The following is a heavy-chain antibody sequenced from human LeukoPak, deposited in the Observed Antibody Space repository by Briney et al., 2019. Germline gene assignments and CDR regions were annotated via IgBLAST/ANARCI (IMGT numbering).Heavy chain of an antibody. Sequence: GGSLRLSCAASGFTFSSYAMHWVRQAPGKGLEWVAVISYDGSNKYYADSVKGRFTISRDNAKNSLYLQMNSLRAEDTAVYYCAREGPVLDDFWSGYYSRGDYYYMDVWGKGTTVTVSS. CDR2: ISYDGSNK. D-gene: IGHD3-3*01. J-gene: IGHJ6*03. CDR3: AREGPVLDDFWSGYYSRGDYYYMDV. CDR1: GFTFSSYA. V-gene: IGHV3-30*04.